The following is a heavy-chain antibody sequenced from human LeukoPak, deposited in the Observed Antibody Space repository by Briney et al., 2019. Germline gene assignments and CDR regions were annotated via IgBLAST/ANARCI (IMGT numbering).Heavy chain of an antibody. CDR2: IHPSGST. Sequence: PSETLSLTCTVSGGSISSGGYYWSWIRQPPGKGLEWIGEIHPSGSTTYNPSLKSRVTISVDTSKNQFSLNMSPVTAADTAVYYCARGTDGSKIAYWGQGTLVTVSS. J-gene: IGHJ4*02. CDR1: GGSISSGGYY. CDR3: ARGTDGSKIAY. D-gene: IGHD1-26*01. V-gene: IGHV4-61*08.